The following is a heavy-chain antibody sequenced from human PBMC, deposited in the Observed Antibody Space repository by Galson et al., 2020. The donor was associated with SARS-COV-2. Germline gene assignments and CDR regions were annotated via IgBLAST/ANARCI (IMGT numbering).Heavy chain of an antibody. CDR1: GVSVSRYH. D-gene: IGHD3-16*01. J-gene: IGHJ6*02. V-gene: IGHV4-59*08. CDR2: FYNTVTT. CDR3: ARLCVGAPQGLRWWEQPDDQYGGLDV. Sequence: ASETLSLTCSISGVSVSRYHWSWIRQSPGKGLEWVAYFYNTVTTNYNPSLMGRVTLSIDTSQNQLSLKLTSVTAADTAVYYCARLCVGAPQGLRWWEQPDDQYGGLDVWGQGTTVTVSS.